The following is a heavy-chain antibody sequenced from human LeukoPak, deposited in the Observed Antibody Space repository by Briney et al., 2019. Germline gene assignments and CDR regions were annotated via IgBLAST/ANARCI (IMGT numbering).Heavy chain of an antibody. Sequence: SGGSLRLSCVASGFTFSSYWMTWVRQAPGKGLEWVANIKTDGSQIYYVDSVKGRFTISRDNAKNSLYLQMNSLRAEDTAVYYCASTGSDYVWGTIAYWGQGTLVTVSS. CDR1: GFTFSSYW. CDR3: ASTGSDYVWGTIAY. J-gene: IGHJ4*02. D-gene: IGHD3-16*01. V-gene: IGHV3-7*01. CDR2: IKTDGSQI.